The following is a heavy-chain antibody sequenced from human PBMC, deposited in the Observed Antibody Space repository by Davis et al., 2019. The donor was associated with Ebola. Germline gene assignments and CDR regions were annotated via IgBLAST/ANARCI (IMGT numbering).Heavy chain of an antibody. V-gene: IGHV3-73*01. J-gene: IGHJ4*02. D-gene: IGHD4-17*01. CDR2: IRSKANSYAT. CDR1: GFTFSCSA. Sequence: ESLKISCAASGFTFSCSAMHWVRQASGKGLGWVGRIRSKANSYATAYAASVKGRFTISRDDSKNTAYLQMNSLKTEDTAVYYCTMTTVMVDYWGQGTLVTVSS. CDR3: TMTTVMVDY.